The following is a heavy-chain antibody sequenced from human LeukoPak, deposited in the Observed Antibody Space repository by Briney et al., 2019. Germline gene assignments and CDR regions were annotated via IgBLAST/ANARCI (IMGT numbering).Heavy chain of an antibody. Sequence: SVKVSGKASGGTFSSYAISWVRQAPGQGLEWMGGIIPIFGTTDYAQKFQGRVTITADKFTSTVYMELSSLRSEDTAVYYCARSKNRKYYDSSGYLIVWGQGTLVTVSS. J-gene: IGHJ4*02. CDR1: GGTFSSYA. CDR3: ARSKNRKYYDSSGYLIV. V-gene: IGHV1-69*06. D-gene: IGHD3-22*01. CDR2: IIPIFGTT.